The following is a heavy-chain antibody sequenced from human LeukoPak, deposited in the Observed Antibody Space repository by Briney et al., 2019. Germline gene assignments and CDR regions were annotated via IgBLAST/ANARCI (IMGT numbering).Heavy chain of an antibody. CDR3: ASSDTAMASDY. J-gene: IGHJ4*02. CDR1: GFTVSSNY. Sequence: SGGSLRLSCAASGFTVSSNYMSWVRQAPGKGLEWVSLIYSGGSTYYADSVKGRFTISRHNSKNTLYLQMNSLRAEDTAVYYCASSDTAMASDYWGQGTLVTVSS. CDR2: IYSGGST. V-gene: IGHV3-53*04. D-gene: IGHD5-18*01.